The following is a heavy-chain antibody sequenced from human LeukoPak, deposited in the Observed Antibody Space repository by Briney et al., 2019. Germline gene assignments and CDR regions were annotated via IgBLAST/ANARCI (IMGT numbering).Heavy chain of an antibody. CDR3: ARDLFSSIAVAGLGYYYYGMDV. V-gene: IGHV3-21*01. J-gene: IGHJ6*02. CDR2: ISSSSSYI. D-gene: IGHD6-19*01. CDR1: GFTFSSYG. Sequence: GGSLRLSCAASGFTFSSYGMHWVRQAPGKGLEWVSSISSSSSYIYYADSVKGRFTISRDNAKNSLYLQMNSLRAEDTAVYYCARDLFSSIAVAGLGYYYYGMDVWGQGTTVTVSS.